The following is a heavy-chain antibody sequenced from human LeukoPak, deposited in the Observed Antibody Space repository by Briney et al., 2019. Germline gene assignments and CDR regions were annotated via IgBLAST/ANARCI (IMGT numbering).Heavy chain of an antibody. CDR3: ARVSVADYYYYFDL. J-gene: IGHJ2*01. V-gene: IGHV3-21*01. CDR2: ISRTNNI. CDR1: GFPFSSFG. D-gene: IGHD4-11*01. Sequence: GGSLRLSCAASGFPFSSFGMNWVRQAPGKGLEWVSSISRTNNIYLAESVRGRFTISSDNAKTSLFLQMNNLRAEGTAVYYCARVSVADYYYYFDLWGRGTLVTVSS.